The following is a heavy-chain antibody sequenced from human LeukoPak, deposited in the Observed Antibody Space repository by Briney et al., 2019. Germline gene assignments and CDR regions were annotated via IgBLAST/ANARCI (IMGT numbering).Heavy chain of an antibody. D-gene: IGHD2-15*01. CDR1: GFTFSSYG. V-gene: IGHV3-30*18. CDR3: AKVVGDIVAVVAATLDYGMDV. Sequence: GGSLGLSCAASGFTFSSYGMHWVRQAPGKGLEWVAVISYDGSNKYYADSVKGRFTISRDNSKNTLYLQMNSLRAEDTAVYYCAKVVGDIVAVVAATLDYGMDVWGQGTTVTVSS. J-gene: IGHJ6*02. CDR2: ISYDGSNK.